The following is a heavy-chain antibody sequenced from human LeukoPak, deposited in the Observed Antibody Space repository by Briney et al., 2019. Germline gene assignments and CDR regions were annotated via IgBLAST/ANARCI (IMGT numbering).Heavy chain of an antibody. J-gene: IGHJ5*02. CDR1: GGSFSGYY. CDR2: INHSGST. CDR3: ARTVRGSFCNEGWFDP. V-gene: IGHV4-34*01. D-gene: IGHD3-10*01. Sequence: SETLSLTCAVYGGSFSGYYWSWIRQPPGKGLEWIGEINHSGSTNYNPSLKSRVTISVDTSKNQFSLKLSSVTAADTAVYYCARTVRGSFCNEGWFDPWGQGTLVTVSS.